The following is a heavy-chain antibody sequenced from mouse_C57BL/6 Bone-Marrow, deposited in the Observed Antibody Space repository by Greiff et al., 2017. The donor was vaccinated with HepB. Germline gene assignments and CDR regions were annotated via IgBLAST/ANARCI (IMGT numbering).Heavy chain of an antibody. CDR1: GFSLTSYG. CDR2: IWSDGST. CDR3: ARHGLRCYAMDY. Sequence: QVQLKESGPGLVAPSQRLSITCTVSGFSLTSYGVHWVRQPPGKGLEWLVVIWSDGSTTYNSALKSRLSISKDNSKSQVFLKMNSLQTDDTAMYYCARHGLRCYAMDYWGQGTSVTVSS. J-gene: IGHJ4*01. V-gene: IGHV2-6-1*01.